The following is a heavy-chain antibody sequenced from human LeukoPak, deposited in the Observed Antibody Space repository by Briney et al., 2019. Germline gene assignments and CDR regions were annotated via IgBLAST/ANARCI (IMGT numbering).Heavy chain of an antibody. CDR1: GGSISSGGYS. Sequence: PSETLSLTCTVSGGSISSGGYSWSWIRQPPGKGLEWIGYIYHSGSTNYNPSLKSRVTMSVDTSKNQFSLKLSSVTAADTAVYYCARDGPLPYSSSSGFDYWGQGTLVTVSS. V-gene: IGHV4-30-2*01. CDR2: IYHSGST. D-gene: IGHD6-6*01. J-gene: IGHJ4*02. CDR3: ARDGPLPYSSSSGFDY.